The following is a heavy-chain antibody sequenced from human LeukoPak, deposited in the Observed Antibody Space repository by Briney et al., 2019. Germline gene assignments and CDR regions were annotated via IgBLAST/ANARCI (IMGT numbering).Heavy chain of an antibody. CDR1: GFTFSRYA. V-gene: IGHV3-23*01. CDR3: AKERYSSGWYAYMDV. Sequence: PGGSLRLSCAASGFTFSRYAMKWVRQAPGKGGEGVSGISGSGDNTYYADSVKGRFTISRDNYKNTLYMQMDRLRAEDTAVYYCAKERYSSGWYAYMDVWGKGTTVTVSS. D-gene: IGHD6-19*01. CDR2: ISGSGDNT. J-gene: IGHJ6*04.